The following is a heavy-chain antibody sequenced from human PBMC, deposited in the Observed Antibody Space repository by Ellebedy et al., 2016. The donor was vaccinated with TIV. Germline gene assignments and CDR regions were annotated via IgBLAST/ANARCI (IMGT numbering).Heavy chain of an antibody. CDR1: GFTFSSYA. Sequence: GESLKISCTASGFTFSSYAMNWVRQAPGKGLEWLSAISGSGGSTYYADSVKGRFTVSRDNSKNTLYLQMNSLRVEDTAVYYCARDDCSGGYCYYYWGQGTLVSVSS. CDR2: ISGSGGST. J-gene: IGHJ4*02. CDR3: ARDDCSGGYCYYY. V-gene: IGHV3-23*01. D-gene: IGHD2-15*01.